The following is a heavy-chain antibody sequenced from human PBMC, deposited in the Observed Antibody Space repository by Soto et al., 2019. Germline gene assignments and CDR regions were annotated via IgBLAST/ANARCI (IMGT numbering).Heavy chain of an antibody. CDR2: IYPGDSDT. V-gene: IGHV5-51*01. Sequence: GESLKISCKGSGYSFTSYWIGWVRQMPGKGLEWMGIIYPGDSDTRYSPSFQGQVTISADKSISTAYLQWSSLKASDTAMYYCARQDEEVTDPGYFDYWGQGTLVTV. CDR1: GYSFTSYW. D-gene: IGHD2-21*02. CDR3: ARQDEEVTDPGYFDY. J-gene: IGHJ4*02.